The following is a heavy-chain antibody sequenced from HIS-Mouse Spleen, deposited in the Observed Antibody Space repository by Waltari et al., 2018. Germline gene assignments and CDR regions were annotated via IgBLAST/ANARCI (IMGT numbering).Heavy chain of an antibody. CDR2: LYYSGST. CDR1: GGSISSSSYY. D-gene: IGHD1-26*01. J-gene: IGHJ4*02. V-gene: IGHV4-39*07. Sequence: QLQLQESGPGLVKPSETLSLTCTVSGGSISSSSYYLGWIRQPPGKGLEWIGSLYYSGSTYDNPSLKSRVTISVETSKNQFSLKLSSVTAADTAVYYCARDRELYFDYWGQGTLVTVSS. CDR3: ARDRELYFDY.